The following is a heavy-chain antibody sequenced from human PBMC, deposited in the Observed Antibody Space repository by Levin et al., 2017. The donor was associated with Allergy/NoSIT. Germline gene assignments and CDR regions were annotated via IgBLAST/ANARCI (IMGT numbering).Heavy chain of an antibody. CDR2: IYSGGNT. Sequence: LSLTCAASGFTVSSNYMSWVRQAPGKGLEWVSVIYSGGNTYYGDSVKGRFTISRDSSKNTLYLQMNSLRAEDTAVYYCARDATGTTSDYWGQGTLVTVSS. CDR3: ARDATGTTSDY. J-gene: IGHJ4*02. D-gene: IGHD1-1*01. V-gene: IGHV3-53*01. CDR1: GFTVSSNY.